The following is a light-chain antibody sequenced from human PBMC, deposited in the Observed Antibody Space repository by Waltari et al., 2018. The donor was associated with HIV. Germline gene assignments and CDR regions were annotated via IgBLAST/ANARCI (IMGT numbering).Light chain of an antibody. Sequence: SYVLTQSPSVSVAPGQTARITCWGNTIGTKSVHWYRQKPGQAPVLVVYDDSDRPSGIPEGFSGANSGNAATLTISKVEVGDEADYFCQVWDSTSDHLWVFGGGSRLTVL. CDR2: DDS. CDR3: QVWDSTSDHLWV. CDR1: TIGTKS. V-gene: IGLV3-21*02. J-gene: IGLJ3*02.